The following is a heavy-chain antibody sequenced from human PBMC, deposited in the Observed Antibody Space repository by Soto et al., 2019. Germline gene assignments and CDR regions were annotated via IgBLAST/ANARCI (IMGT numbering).Heavy chain of an antibody. Sequence: SETLSLTCTVSGGSISSSSYYWGWIRQPPGKGLEWIGSIYYSGSTYYNPSLKSRVTISVDTSKNQFSLKLSSVTAADTAVYYCARHRGTMIVVVPRWFDPWGQGTLVTVSS. V-gene: IGHV4-39*01. J-gene: IGHJ5*02. CDR2: IYYSGST. CDR3: ARHRGTMIVVVPRWFDP. D-gene: IGHD3-22*01. CDR1: GGSISSSSYY.